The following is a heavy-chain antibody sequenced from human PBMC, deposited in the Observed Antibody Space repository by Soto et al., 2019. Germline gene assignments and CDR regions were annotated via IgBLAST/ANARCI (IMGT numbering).Heavy chain of an antibody. V-gene: IGHV1-2*04. CDR2: INPNSGGT. D-gene: IGHD3-10*01. CDR3: ARDARGDEAPRDY. J-gene: IGHJ4*02. CDR1: GYTFTGYY. Sequence: QVQLVQSGAEVKKPGASVKVSCKASGYTFTGYYMHWVRQAPGQGLEWMGWINPNSGGTNYAQKFQGWVTMTRDTATSTAYMELSRLRSDDTALYYCARDARGDEAPRDYWGQGTLVTVSS.